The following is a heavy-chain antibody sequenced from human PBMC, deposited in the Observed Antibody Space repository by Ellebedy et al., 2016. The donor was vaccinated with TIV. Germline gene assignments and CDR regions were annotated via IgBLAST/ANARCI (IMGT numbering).Heavy chain of an antibody. V-gene: IGHV1-3*01. Sequence: ASVQVSCKASGYTFTNYAMHWVRQAPGHRLEWMGWINAGYGNTKYSQTFQGRVTITRDTSASTAYMELSSLTSKDTAVYYCARGGDDNWNRFDYWGQGTLVTASS. CDR3: ARGGDDNWNRFDY. CDR2: INAGYGNT. J-gene: IGHJ4*02. CDR1: GYTFTNYA. D-gene: IGHD1-20*01.